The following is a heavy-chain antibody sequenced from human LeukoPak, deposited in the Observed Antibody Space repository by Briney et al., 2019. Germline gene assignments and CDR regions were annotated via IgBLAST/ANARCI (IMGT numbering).Heavy chain of an antibody. Sequence: PSETLSLTCAVYGGSFSGYYWSWIRQPPGKGLEWIGEINHSGSTNYNPSLKSRVTISVDTSKNQFSLKLSSVPAADKAVYYCARGSYPHDYWGQGTLVTVSS. CDR3: ARGSYPHDY. CDR2: INHSGST. D-gene: IGHD2-2*01. V-gene: IGHV4-34*01. J-gene: IGHJ4*02. CDR1: GGSFSGYY.